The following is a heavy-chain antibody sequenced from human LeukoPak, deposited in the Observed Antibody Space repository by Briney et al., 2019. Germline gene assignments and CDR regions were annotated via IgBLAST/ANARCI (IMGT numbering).Heavy chain of an antibody. CDR1: GFTFSNYW. CDR2: INSDGRST. V-gene: IGHV3-74*01. J-gene: IGHJ4*02. D-gene: IGHD4-17*01. Sequence: PGGSLRLSCAASGFTFSNYWMHWVRQAPGKGLVWVSRINSDGRSTTSADSVKGRFTISRDNAKNTLYLQMNSLRAEDTAVYHCAKGGATVIDYWGQGTLVTVSS. CDR3: AKGGATVIDY.